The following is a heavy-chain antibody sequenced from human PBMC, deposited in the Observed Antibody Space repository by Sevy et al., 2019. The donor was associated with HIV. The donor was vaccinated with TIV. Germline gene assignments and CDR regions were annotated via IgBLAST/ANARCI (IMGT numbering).Heavy chain of an antibody. CDR3: GRGRATNTGSYFFDH. J-gene: IGHJ4*02. Sequence: ASVKVSCKASGYRFTSYHITWVRQAPGQGLEWMGWIAGYNDDTNYAQNFQGRVSMATDTPKSTAYMELRSLTSDDTAVYYCGRGRATNTGSYFFDHWAQGTLVTVSS. CDR1: GYRFTSYH. D-gene: IGHD2-8*02. CDR2: IAGYNDDT. V-gene: IGHV1-18*01.